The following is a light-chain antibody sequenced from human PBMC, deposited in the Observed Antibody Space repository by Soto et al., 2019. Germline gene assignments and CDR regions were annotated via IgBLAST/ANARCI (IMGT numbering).Light chain of an antibody. J-gene: IGLJ7*01. CDR3: QTWGTGSAIVV. CDR2: VNSGGSH. Sequence: QSVLTQSPSASASLGASVKLTCTLSSGHSNYAIAWHQQQPEKGPRYLMKVNSGGSHIKGDGIPDRFSGSSSGAVRYLFISSLQSEDEADYYYQTWGTGSAIVVFGGGTQLTVL. CDR1: SGHSNYA. V-gene: IGLV4-69*01.